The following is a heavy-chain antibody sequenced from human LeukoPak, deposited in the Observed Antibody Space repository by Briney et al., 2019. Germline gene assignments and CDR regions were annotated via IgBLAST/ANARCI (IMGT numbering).Heavy chain of an antibody. V-gene: IGHV5-51*01. CDR2: IYPDDSDI. Sequence: RGGALKNFCKGFWYNFYRDWIGWGGPMPRERLEWMGIIYPDDSDIRYSPSFQGQVIISADKSINTAYLQWSSLKASDTAMYYCAGSRGYYFDYWGQGTLVTVSS. CDR1: WYNFYRDW. CDR3: AGSRGYYFDY. D-gene: IGHD3-22*01. J-gene: IGHJ4*02.